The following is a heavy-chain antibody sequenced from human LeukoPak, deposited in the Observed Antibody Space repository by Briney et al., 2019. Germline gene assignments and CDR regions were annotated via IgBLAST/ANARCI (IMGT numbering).Heavy chain of an antibody. CDR3: AKRAYTRSGWFDY. CDR2: ISSSGSTI. D-gene: IGHD6-19*01. CDR1: GFTFSDYY. J-gene: IGHJ4*02. Sequence: PGGSLRLSCAASGFTFSDYYMSWIRQAPGKGLEWVSYISSSGSTIYYADSVKGRFTISRDNSKNTLYLQMNSLRAEDTAVYYCAKRAYTRSGWFDYWGQGTLVTVYS. V-gene: IGHV3-11*01.